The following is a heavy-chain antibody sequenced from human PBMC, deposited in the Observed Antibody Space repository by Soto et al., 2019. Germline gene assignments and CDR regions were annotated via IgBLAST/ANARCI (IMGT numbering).Heavy chain of an antibody. CDR2: INHSGST. J-gene: IGHJ4*02. V-gene: IGHV4-34*01. CDR1: GGSFSGYY. D-gene: IGHD3-9*01. Sequence: QVQLQQWGAGLLKPSETLSLTCAVYGGSFSGYYWSWIRQPLGKGLEWIGEINHSGSTNYNPSLQSRVTISVDTSKTQFSLQLSSVTAGDTAVYYCAREIRYFDWLSYFYYWGQGTLVTVSS. CDR3: AREIRYFDWLSYFYY.